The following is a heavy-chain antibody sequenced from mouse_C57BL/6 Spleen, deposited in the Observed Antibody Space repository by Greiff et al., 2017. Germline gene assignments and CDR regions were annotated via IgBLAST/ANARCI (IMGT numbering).Heavy chain of an antibody. J-gene: IGHJ3*01. CDR3: ARGDYDRTY. V-gene: IGHV1-26*01. CDR2: INPNNGGT. D-gene: IGHD2-4*01. CDR1: GYTFTDYY. Sequence: VQLKQSGPELVKPGASVKISCKASGYTFTDYYMNWVKQSHGKSLEWIGDINPNNGGTSYNQKFKGKATLTVDKSSSTAYMELRSLTSEDSAVYYCARGDYDRTYWGQGTLVTVSA.